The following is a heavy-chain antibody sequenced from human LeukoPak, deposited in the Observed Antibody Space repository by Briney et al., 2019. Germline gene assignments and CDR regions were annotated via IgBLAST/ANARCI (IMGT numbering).Heavy chain of an antibody. CDR3: AGGWSWWYFDL. Sequence: ASVKVSCKASGYTFTSYGISWVRQAPGQGLEWIGWINPNSGGTNYAQKFQGRVTMTRDTSISTAYMELSRLRSDDTAVYYCAGGWSWWYFDLWGRGTLVTVSS. J-gene: IGHJ2*01. V-gene: IGHV1-2*02. CDR1: GYTFTSYG. D-gene: IGHD6-19*01. CDR2: INPNSGGT.